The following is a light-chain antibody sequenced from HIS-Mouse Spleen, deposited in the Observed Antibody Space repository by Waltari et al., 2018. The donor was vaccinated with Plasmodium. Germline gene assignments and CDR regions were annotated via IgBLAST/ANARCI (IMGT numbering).Light chain of an antibody. J-gene: IGKJ1*01. CDR1: QSISSW. Sequence: DIQLTQSPSTLPASVGDRVTITCRASQSISSWLAWYQQKPGKAPKLLIYKASSLESGVPSRFSGSGSGTEFTLTISSLQPDDFATYYCQQKWTFGQGTKVEIK. V-gene: IGKV1-5*03. CDR3: QQKWT. CDR2: KAS.